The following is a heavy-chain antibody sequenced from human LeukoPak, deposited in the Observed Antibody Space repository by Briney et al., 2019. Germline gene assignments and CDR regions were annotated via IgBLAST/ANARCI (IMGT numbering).Heavy chain of an antibody. CDR1: GCTFSIYA. D-gene: IGHD5-18*01. CDR3: ARGLDTAMVRYYYYYYMDV. V-gene: IGHV1-69*13. Sequence: GASVKVSFKSSGCTFSIYAISWVRQAPGQGLEWMGGIIPIFCTANYAQKFQGRVTITADESTSTAYMELSSLRSEDTAVYYCARGLDTAMVRYYYYYYMDVWGKGTTVTISS. J-gene: IGHJ6*03. CDR2: IIPIFCTA.